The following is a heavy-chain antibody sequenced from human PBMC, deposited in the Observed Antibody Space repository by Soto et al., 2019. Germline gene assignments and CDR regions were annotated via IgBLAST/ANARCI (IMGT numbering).Heavy chain of an antibody. J-gene: IGHJ4*02. Sequence: QVQLVESGGALVKPGGSLRLSCAASGFTFSYYYMTWIRQVPGRGLECVSYISGNSIYTNYTDSVKGRFTISRDNARNSLYLEMNSLRAEDTAVYHCARQYCSGGTCYCPTFDSWGQGTLVTVSS. CDR3: ARQYCSGGTCYCPTFDS. V-gene: IGHV3-11*06. CDR2: ISGNSIYT. D-gene: IGHD2-15*01. CDR1: GFTFSYYY.